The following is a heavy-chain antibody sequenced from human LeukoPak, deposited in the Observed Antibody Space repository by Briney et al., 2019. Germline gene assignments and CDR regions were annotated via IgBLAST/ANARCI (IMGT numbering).Heavy chain of an antibody. CDR3: AKDSKRWKTYYYEAGSYYFDY. J-gene: IGHJ4*02. CDR2: ISYDGSNE. V-gene: IGHV3-30*04. Sequence: GGSLRLSCAASGFTFSSYVMHWVRQAPGKGLEWVAIISYDGSNEYYADSVKGRFTISRDNSKNTLYLQMNSLRAADTAVYYCAKDSKRWKTYYYEAGSYYFDYWGQGTRVTVSS. CDR1: GFTFSSYV. D-gene: IGHD3-10*01.